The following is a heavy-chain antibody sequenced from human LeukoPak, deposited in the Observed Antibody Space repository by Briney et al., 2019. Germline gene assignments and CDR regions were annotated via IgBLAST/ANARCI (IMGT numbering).Heavy chain of an antibody. Sequence: GGSLRLSCAASGFTFSSYAMSWVRQAPGKGLEWVSSISSSSNYIYYADSVKGRFTISRDNAKNSLYLQMNSLRAEDTAVYYCARAPSSGWYLKGWFDPWGQGTLVTVSS. V-gene: IGHV3-21*01. D-gene: IGHD6-19*01. CDR2: ISSSSNYI. J-gene: IGHJ5*02. CDR1: GFTFSSYA. CDR3: ARAPSSGWYLKGWFDP.